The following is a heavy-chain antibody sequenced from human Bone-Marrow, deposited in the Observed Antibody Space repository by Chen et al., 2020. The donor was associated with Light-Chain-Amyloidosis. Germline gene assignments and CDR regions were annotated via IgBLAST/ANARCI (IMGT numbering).Heavy chain of an antibody. V-gene: IGHV3-74*01. D-gene: IGHD2-2*01. Sequence: EVQLVESGGGLVQPGGSLRLSCAASGFPFNDYWMHWVRQVPGKGLVWVARIKSDGSATNYADSVKGRFTVSRDNAKNTLYLQMKSLRAEDTAVYYCTRGDCTSTSCFLDFWGQGTLVTVSS. CDR3: TRGDCTSTSCFLDF. CDR1: GFPFNDYW. J-gene: IGHJ4*02. CDR2: IKSDGSAT.